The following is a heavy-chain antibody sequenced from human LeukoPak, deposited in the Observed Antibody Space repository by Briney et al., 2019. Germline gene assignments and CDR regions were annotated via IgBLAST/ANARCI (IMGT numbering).Heavy chain of an antibody. V-gene: IGHV3-30*02. CDR1: GFTFSDYY. CDR3: AKRYCKSATCRSDMDD. D-gene: IGHD2-15*01. J-gene: IGHJ6*02. CDR2: IQSDGSKT. Sequence: PGGSLRLSCAASGFTFSDYYMSWIRQAPGKGLEWVALIQSDGSKTYSADSVKGRFTISRDNPRNTLYLQMDRLRPEDTAVYYCAKRYCKSATCRSDMDDWGQGTTVTVS.